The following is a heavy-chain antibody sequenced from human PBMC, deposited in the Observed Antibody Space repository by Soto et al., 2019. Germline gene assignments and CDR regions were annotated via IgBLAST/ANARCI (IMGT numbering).Heavy chain of an antibody. CDR2: ISSDGRSE. V-gene: IGHV3-30*18. CDR1: GFMFRVYG. Sequence: QVQLVESGGGVVQPGRSLRLSCAASGFMFRVYGMHWVRQAPGKGTEWVAVISSDGRSEFYADPVKGRFTISRGNPKSTVFLQMNSLSPEDTAIYYCAKPIVTPSGVSSRGRGSLLDYWGQGTLVTVSS. D-gene: IGHD2-2*01. CDR3: AKPIVTPSGVSSRGRGSLLDY. J-gene: IGHJ4*02.